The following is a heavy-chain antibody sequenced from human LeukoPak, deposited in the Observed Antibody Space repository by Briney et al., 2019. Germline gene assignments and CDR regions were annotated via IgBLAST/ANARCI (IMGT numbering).Heavy chain of an antibody. CDR2: ISSSSSYI. Sequence: PGGSLRLSCAASGFTFSSYSMNWVRQAPGKGLEWVSSISSSSSYIYYADSVKGRFTISRDNAKNTLYLQMNSLRAEDTAVYYCARDVVDYYDSNFDYWGQGTLVTVSS. D-gene: IGHD3-22*01. CDR1: GFTFSSYS. V-gene: IGHV3-21*01. CDR3: ARDVVDYYDSNFDY. J-gene: IGHJ4*02.